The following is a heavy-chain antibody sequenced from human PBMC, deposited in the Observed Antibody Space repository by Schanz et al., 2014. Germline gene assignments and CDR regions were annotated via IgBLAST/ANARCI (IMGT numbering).Heavy chain of an antibody. Sequence: EVQLVESGGGLVQPGGSLRLSCAASGFTFSSYAMHWVRQAPGKGLEYVSTINSNGGSTYYANSVKGRFSISRDNSKNTLYLQMNSLRAEDTAVYYCAKGQLLSYYFDYWGQGTLVTVSS. CDR1: GFTFSSYA. J-gene: IGHJ4*02. CDR2: INSNGGST. D-gene: IGHD2-21*01. CDR3: AKGQLLSYYFDY. V-gene: IGHV3-64*01.